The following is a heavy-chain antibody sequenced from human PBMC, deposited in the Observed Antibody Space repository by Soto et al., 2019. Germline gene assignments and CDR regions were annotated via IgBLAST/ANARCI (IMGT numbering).Heavy chain of an antibody. CDR3: AREYCSSTSCYWRRYNWFDP. V-gene: IGHV1-8*01. CDR2: MNPNSGNT. J-gene: IGHJ5*02. CDR1: GYTFTSYD. Sequence: VASVKVSCKASGYTFTSYDINWVRQATGQGLEWMGWMNPNSGNTGYAQKFQGRVTMTRNTSISTAYMELSSLRSEDTAVYYCAREYCSSTSCYWRRYNWFDPWGQGTLVTVSS. D-gene: IGHD2-2*01.